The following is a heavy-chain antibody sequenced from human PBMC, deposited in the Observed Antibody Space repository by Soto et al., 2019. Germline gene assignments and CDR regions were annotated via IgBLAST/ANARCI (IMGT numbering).Heavy chain of an antibody. J-gene: IGHJ4*02. CDR3: ARGGVDVVATSAFDY. D-gene: IGHD5-12*01. CDR2: IIPIIGTA. V-gene: IGHV1-69*01. CDR1: GGTFNNCA. Sequence: VQLVQSGAEVKKPGSSVKVSCKASGGTFNNCAISWVRQAPGQGLEWMGGIIPIIGTADYAHKFQGRLAISADESTGTTFMELSSLRSEDTALYYCARGGVDVVATSAFDYWGQGTLVTVSS.